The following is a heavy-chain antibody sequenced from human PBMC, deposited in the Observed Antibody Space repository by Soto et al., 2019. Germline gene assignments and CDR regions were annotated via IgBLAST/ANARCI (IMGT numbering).Heavy chain of an antibody. CDR1: GFTFSSYG. V-gene: IGHV3-30*18. Sequence: QVQLVESEGGVVQPGRSLRLSCAASGFTFSSYGMHWVRQAPGKGLEWVAVISYDGSNKYYADSVKGRFTISRDNSKNTLYLQMNSLRAEDTAVYYCAKGRGSPPNWYFDLWGRGTLVTVSS. CDR3: AKGRGSPPNWYFDL. D-gene: IGHD6-13*01. CDR2: ISYDGSNK. J-gene: IGHJ2*01.